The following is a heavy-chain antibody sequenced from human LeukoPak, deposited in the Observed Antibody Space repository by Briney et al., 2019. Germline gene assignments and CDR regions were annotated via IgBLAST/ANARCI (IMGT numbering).Heavy chain of an antibody. CDR1: GGSISSGGYY. J-gene: IGHJ4*02. CDR3: AREAPPVGGIDY. V-gene: IGHV4-31*03. Sequence: SETLSLTCTVSGGSISSGGYYWSWIGQGPGKGLEWIGYIYYSGSTYYNPSIKSRVTISVDTSKNQFSLKLSSVTAADTAVYYCAREAPPVGGIDYWGQGTLVTVSS. D-gene: IGHD2-15*01. CDR2: IYYSGST.